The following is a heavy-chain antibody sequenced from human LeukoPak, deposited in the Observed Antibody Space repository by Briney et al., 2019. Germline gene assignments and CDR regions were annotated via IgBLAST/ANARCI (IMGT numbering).Heavy chain of an antibody. D-gene: IGHD7-27*01. J-gene: IGHJ4*02. CDR1: GFTFSNAW. V-gene: IGHV3-15*01. Sequence: SGGSLRPSCEGSGFTFSNAWINWVRQAPGKGLEWVGRIRSKTDGGTTDYAAPVKGRFTISRDDSKNTVFLQMSSLKTEDTAVYYCMDGDLNASWDYWGQGTLVTVSS. CDR3: MDGDLNASWDY. CDR2: IRSKTDGGTT.